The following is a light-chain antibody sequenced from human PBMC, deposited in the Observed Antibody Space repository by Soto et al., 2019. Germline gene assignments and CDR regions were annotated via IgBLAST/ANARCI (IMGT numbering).Light chain of an antibody. CDR2: GAS. V-gene: IGKV3-15*01. Sequence: EIVMTQSPATLSVSPGERATLSCRASQSVSSNLAWYQQKPGQAPRLLIYGASTRATGIPARFSGSGSGTEFTLTISGPQSEYFAVYYCQQYNNWPGTFGPGTKVDIK. J-gene: IGKJ3*01. CDR3: QQYNNWPGT. CDR1: QSVSSN.